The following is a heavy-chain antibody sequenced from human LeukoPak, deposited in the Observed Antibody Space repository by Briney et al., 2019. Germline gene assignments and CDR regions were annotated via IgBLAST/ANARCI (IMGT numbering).Heavy chain of an antibody. J-gene: IGHJ4*02. CDR3: ARDPGYCSGGSCYDY. Sequence: PGGSLRLSCAASGFTVSSNYMSWVRQAPGKGLEWVSVIYSGGSTYYGDSVKGRFTISRDDSKNTLYLQMNSLRVEDTAVYYCARDPGYCSGGSCYDYWGQGTLVTVSS. CDR1: GFTVSSNY. V-gene: IGHV3-53*01. D-gene: IGHD2-15*01. CDR2: IYSGGST.